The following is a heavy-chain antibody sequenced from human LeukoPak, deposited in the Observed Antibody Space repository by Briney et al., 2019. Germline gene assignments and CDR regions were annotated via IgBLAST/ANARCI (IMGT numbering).Heavy chain of an antibody. J-gene: IGHJ4*02. V-gene: IGHV3-23*01. D-gene: IGHD5-12*01. Sequence: GGSLRLSCAASGFTFSDYAMTWVRQAPGKGLEWVSFIHRSGATTYYADSVKGRFIISRDNVKNTIDLQMSSLRVEDTAVYYCAREVVATRFDNWGQGTLVTVSP. CDR1: GFTFSDYA. CDR2: IHRSGATT. CDR3: AREVVATRFDN.